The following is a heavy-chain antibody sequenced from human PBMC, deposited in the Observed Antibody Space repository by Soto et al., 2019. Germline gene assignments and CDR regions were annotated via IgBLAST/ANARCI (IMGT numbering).Heavy chain of an antibody. J-gene: IGHJ4*02. V-gene: IGHV4-30-2*01. Sequence: QVQLQESASGLVKPLETLSLTCIVSGDSISSSFSWHWVRRPPGEGLEWLGYVYHSGSTHYNPSLGGRITMSVDSSKNMFSLKLSDVTDADTAVYYCPRGDIIRGAAIDYWGQGTLVSVSS. CDR2: VYHSGST. CDR1: GDSISSSFS. CDR3: PRGDIIRGAAIDY. D-gene: IGHD3-10*01.